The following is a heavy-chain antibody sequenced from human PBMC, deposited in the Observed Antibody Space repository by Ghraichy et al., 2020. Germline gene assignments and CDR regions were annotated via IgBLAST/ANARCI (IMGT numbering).Heavy chain of an antibody. V-gene: IGHV4-39*07. CDR2: IYYSGST. CDR3: ARHGNGYHFDY. Sequence: SETLSLTCTVSGGSISSSSYYWGWIRQPPGKGLEWIGSIYYSGSTYYNPSLKSRVTISVDTSKNQFSLKLSSVTAADTAVYYCARHGNGYHFDYWGQGTLVTVSS. D-gene: IGHD5-18*01. J-gene: IGHJ4*02. CDR1: GGSISSSSYY.